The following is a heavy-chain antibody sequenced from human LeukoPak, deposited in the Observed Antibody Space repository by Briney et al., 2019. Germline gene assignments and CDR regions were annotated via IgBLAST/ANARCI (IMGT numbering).Heavy chain of an antibody. CDR3: ARDLPLGSMGGSAFDL. D-gene: IGHD2-15*01. V-gene: IGHV1-69*13. Sequence: SVKVSCKASGGTFSSYAISWVRQAPGQGLEWMGGIIPIFGTANYAQKFQGRVTITADESTSTAYMELSSLRSEDTAVYYCARDLPLGSMGGSAFDLWGQRTLVIVSS. J-gene: IGHJ4*02. CDR2: IIPIFGTA. CDR1: GGTFSSYA.